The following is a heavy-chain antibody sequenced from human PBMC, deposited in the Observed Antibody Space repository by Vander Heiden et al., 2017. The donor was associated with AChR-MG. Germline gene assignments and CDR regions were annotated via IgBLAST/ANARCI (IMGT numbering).Heavy chain of an antibody. CDR2: IRYDGSNK. CDR3: ANLRRPTYCGGDCYSAY. J-gene: IGHJ4*02. D-gene: IGHD2-21*02. CDR1: GFTFSSYG. V-gene: IGHV3-30*02. Sequence: QVQLVESGGGVVQPGGSLRLSCAASGFTFSSYGMHWVRQAPGKGLEWMAFIRYDGSNKYYADSVKGRFTISRDNSKNTLYLQMNSLRAEDTAVYYCANLRRPTYCGGDCYSAYWGQGTLVTVSS.